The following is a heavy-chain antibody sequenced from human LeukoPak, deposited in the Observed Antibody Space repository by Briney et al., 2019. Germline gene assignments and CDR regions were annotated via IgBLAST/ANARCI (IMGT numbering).Heavy chain of an antibody. D-gene: IGHD3-22*01. CDR2: ISSSSSYI. J-gene: IGHJ2*01. CDR1: GFTLRNYS. Sequence: KPGGSLRVSCAASGFTLRNYSMNWVRPAPGKGLEWVSSISSSSSYIYYADSMKGRFTISRDNAKNSLYLQMNSLRAEGTAVYYCARDLYYDGSGGDLWGRGTLVTVSS. V-gene: IGHV3-21*06. CDR3: ARDLYYDGSGGDL.